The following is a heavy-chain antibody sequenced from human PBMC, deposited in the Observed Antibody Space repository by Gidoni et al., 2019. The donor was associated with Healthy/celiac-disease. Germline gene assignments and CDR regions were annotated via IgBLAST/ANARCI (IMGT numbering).Heavy chain of an antibody. CDR1: GYSISSGYY. CDR2: IYHSGST. Sequence: QVQLQESGPGLVKPSETLSLTCAVPGYSISSGYYWGWIRQPPGKGLEWIGSIYHSGSTYYNPSLKSRVTISVDTSKNQFSLKLSSVTAADTAVYYCAEYGGNSWAFDIWGQGTMVTVSS. V-gene: IGHV4-38-2*01. D-gene: IGHD2-21*02. CDR3: AEYGGNSWAFDI. J-gene: IGHJ3*02.